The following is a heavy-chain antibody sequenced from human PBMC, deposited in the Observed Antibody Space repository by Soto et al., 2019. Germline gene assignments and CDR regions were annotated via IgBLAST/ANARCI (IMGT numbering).Heavy chain of an antibody. CDR2: ISSSSSYI. Sequence: EVQLVESGGGLVKPGGSLRLSCAASGFTFSSYSMNWVRQAPGKGLEWVSSISSSSSYIYYADSVKGRFTISRDNAKNSLYLQMNSLRAEDTAVYYCAPGYLERGSGNYWGQGTLVHVPS. CDR3: APGYLERGSGNY. D-gene: IGHD3-16*01. J-gene: IGHJ4*02. CDR1: GFTFSSYS. V-gene: IGHV3-21*01.